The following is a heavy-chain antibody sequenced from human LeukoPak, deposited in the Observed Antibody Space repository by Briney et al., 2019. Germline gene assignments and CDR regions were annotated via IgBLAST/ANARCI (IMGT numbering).Heavy chain of an antibody. Sequence: GGSLRLSCAVSGFTFRSYDMGWVRQAPGKGLEWISSISRSGSHTYYADSVKGRFTISRDNSKNTLYLQMNSLRPEDTAVYYCANEIRPNDHWGQGTLVTVSS. CDR1: GFTFRSYD. J-gene: IGHJ4*02. V-gene: IGHV3-23*01. D-gene: IGHD4-17*01. CDR2: ISRSGSHT. CDR3: ANEIRPNDH.